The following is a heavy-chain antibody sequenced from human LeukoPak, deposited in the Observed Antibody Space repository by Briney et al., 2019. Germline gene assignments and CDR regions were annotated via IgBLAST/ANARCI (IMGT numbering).Heavy chain of an antibody. CDR3: ARDVGSYDY. Sequence: ASVKVSCKASGYTFTGYNIHWVRQAPGQGLEWLGWVNPNSGVINYAQKFQGRVTMTTDTSISIAYIELSRLSSDDTAVYYCARDVGSYDYWGQGTLVTVSS. CDR1: GYTFTGYN. D-gene: IGHD3-10*01. CDR2: VNPNSGVI. V-gene: IGHV1-2*02. J-gene: IGHJ4*02.